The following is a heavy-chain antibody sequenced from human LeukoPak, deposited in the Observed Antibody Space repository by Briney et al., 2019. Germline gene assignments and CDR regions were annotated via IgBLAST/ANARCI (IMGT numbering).Heavy chain of an antibody. CDR1: GFTFSSYA. CDR2: ISDTGGST. V-gene: IGHV3-23*01. CDR3: AKDAYGSSWYGPFDY. Sequence: GGSLRLSCAASGFTFSSYAMNWVRQAPGKGLEWVSGISDTGGSTYYADSVKGRFTISRDRSKNTLYLQMNSLRAEDTAVYYCAKDAYGSSWYGPFDYWGQGTLVTVSS. J-gene: IGHJ4*02. D-gene: IGHD6-13*01.